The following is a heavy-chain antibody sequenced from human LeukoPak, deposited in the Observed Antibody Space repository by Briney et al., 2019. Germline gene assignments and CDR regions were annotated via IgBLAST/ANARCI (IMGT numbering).Heavy chain of an antibody. D-gene: IGHD4-4*01. J-gene: IGHJ4*02. Sequence: SETLSLTCAVYGGSFSGYYWSWIRQPPGKGLEWIGEINHSGSTNYNPSLKSRVTISVDTSKNQFSLKLSSVTAADTAAYYCARGDYSNYVGYWGQGTLVTVSS. V-gene: IGHV4-34*01. CDR2: INHSGST. CDR3: ARGDYSNYVGY. CDR1: GGSFSGYY.